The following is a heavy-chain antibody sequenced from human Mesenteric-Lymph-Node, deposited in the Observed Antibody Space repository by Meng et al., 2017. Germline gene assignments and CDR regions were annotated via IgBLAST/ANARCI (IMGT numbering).Heavy chain of an antibody. CDR2: IMGDGSDT. D-gene: IGHD4/OR15-4a*01. CDR3: VREDYWAFDI. J-gene: IGHJ3*02. Sequence: GESLKISCAASGFTFRTLWMSWVRLAPGKGLVWVSHIMGDGSDTRYADSVKGRFAISRDNAKKSVYLQMNSLSAEDTAVYYCVREDYWAFDIWGQGTMVTVSS. V-gene: IGHV3-74*01. CDR1: GFTFRTLW.